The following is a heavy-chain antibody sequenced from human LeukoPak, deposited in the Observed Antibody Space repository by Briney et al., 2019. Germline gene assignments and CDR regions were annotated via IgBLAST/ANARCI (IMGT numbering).Heavy chain of an antibody. D-gene: IGHD3-10*01. CDR3: ARKENVYYYFDY. J-gene: IGHJ4*02. CDR1: GGSFSGYY. Sequence: SETLSLTCAVYGGSFSGYYWSWIRQPPGKGLEWIGYIYYSGSTNYNPSLKSRVTIPVDTSKNQFSLKLSSVTAADTAVYYCARKENVYYYFDYWGQGTLVTVSS. V-gene: IGHV4-59*01. CDR2: IYYSGST.